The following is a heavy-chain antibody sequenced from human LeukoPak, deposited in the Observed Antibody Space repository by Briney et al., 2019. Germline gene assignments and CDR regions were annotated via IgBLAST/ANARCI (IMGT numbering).Heavy chain of an antibody. CDR2: ISSSGGST. CDR3: AKMVEQQLLFDY. V-gene: IGHV3-23*01. Sequence: GGSLRLSCAASGYTFSSHAMSWVRQGPGKGLEWVSAISSSGGSTWYADSVKGRFTISRDNSKNTLYLQMNSLRAEDTAVYYCAKMVEQQLLFDYWGQGTLVTVSS. J-gene: IGHJ4*02. D-gene: IGHD6-13*01. CDR1: GYTFSSHA.